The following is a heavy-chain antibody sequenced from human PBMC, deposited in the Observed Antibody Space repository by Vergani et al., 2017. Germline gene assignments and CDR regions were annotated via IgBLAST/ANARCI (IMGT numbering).Heavy chain of an antibody. CDR3: AKAPGTADVTHGYFDS. V-gene: IGHV3-9*01. D-gene: IGHD1-7*01. Sequence: EVQLVESGGGLVQPGRSLRLSCAASGFTFDDYAMHWVRQAPGKGLEWVSGIRWSSGSIGYADSVKGRFTISRDNAKNSLYLQLNSLRAEDTALYYCAKAPGTADVTHGYFDSWGQGTLVTVSS. CDR2: IRWSSGSI. CDR1: GFTFDDYA. J-gene: IGHJ4*02.